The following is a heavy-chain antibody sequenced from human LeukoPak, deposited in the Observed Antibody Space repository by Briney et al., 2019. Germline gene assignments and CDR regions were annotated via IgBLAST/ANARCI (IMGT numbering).Heavy chain of an antibody. CDR3: ARRSAAGAIGY. V-gene: IGHV1-46*01. J-gene: IGHJ4*02. Sequence: ASVKVSFKASGYTFTSYYMHWVRQAPGQGLEWMGIINPSGGSTSYAQKFQGRVTMTRDTSTSTVYMELSSLRSEDTAVYYCARRSAAGAIGYWGQGTLVTVSS. CDR1: GYTFTSYY. D-gene: IGHD1-26*01. CDR2: INPSGGST.